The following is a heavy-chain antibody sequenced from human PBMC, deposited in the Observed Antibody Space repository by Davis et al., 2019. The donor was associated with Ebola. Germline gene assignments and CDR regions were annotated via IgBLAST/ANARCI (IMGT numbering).Heavy chain of an antibody. CDR2: INHSGST. CDR3: ARVVGATTAAFDI. V-gene: IGHV4-34*01. CDR1: GFTFSSYA. J-gene: IGHJ3*02. Sequence: ESLKISCAASGFTFSSYAMHWVRQPPGKGLEWIGEINHSGSTNYNPSLKSRVTISVDTSKNQFSLKLSSVTAADTAVYYCARVVGATTAAFDIWGQGTMVTVSS. D-gene: IGHD1-26*01.